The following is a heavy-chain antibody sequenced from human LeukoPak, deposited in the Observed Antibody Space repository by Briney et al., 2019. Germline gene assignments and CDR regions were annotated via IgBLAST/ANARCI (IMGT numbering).Heavy chain of an antibody. CDR1: GFTFSSYW. D-gene: IGHD2-2*01. Sequence: GGSLRLSCAASGFTFSSYWMSWVRQAPGKGLEWVANIKQDGSEKYYVDSVKGRFTISRDNAKNSLYLQMNSLRAEDTAVYYCARDFGCSSTSCFSFPFDYWGQGTLVTVSS. CDR3: ARDFGCSSTSCFSFPFDY. CDR2: IKQDGSEK. J-gene: IGHJ4*02. V-gene: IGHV3-7*01.